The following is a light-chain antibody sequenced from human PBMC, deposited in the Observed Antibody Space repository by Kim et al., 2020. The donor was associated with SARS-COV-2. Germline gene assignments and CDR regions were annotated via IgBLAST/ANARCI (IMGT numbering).Light chain of an antibody. Sequence: LNMSCSGRSSKIGNNYVYCYQHIPETAPQPLIYRNEQRPSGVPDRYSGSKSGTSASLVISGLRSEDEADYYCTTWDDTLSGRVVFGGGTQLTVL. J-gene: IGLJ2*01. V-gene: IGLV1-47*02. CDR3: TTWDDTLSGRVV. CDR2: RNE. CDR1: SSKIGNNY.